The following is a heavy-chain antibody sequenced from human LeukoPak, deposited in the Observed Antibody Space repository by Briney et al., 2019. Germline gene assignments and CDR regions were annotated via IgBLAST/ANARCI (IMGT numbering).Heavy chain of an antibody. CDR3: ARRSYDDVWGTDY. Sequence: SETLSLTCAVYGGSFSGYYWSWIRQPPGKGLEWIGEINHSGSTNYNPSLKSRVTISVDTSKNQFSLKLSSVTAADTAVYYGARRSYDDVWGTDYWGQGTLVTVSS. CDR1: GGSFSGYY. V-gene: IGHV4-34*01. J-gene: IGHJ4*02. CDR2: INHSGST. D-gene: IGHD3-16*01.